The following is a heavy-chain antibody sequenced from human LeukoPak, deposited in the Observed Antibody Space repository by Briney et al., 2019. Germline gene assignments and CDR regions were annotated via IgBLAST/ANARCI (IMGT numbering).Heavy chain of an antibody. CDR1: GFTFSSYS. D-gene: IGHD2-15*01. V-gene: IGHV3-21*01. CDR2: ISSSSSYI. CDR3: ARIVGVGYFDY. Sequence: GGSLRLSCAASGFTFSSYSMNWVRQAPGKGLEWVSSISSSSSYIYYADSVKGRFTISRDNAKNSLYLQMNSLRAEDMAVYYCARIVGVGYFDYWGQGTLVTVSS. J-gene: IGHJ4*02.